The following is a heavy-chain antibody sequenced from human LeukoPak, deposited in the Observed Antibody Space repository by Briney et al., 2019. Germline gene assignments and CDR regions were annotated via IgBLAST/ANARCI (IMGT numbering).Heavy chain of an antibody. V-gene: IGHV3-48*01. D-gene: IGHD6-19*01. CDR3: SRDQWLDY. Sequence: GGSLRLSCAASGFTFSGYIMNWVRQAPGKGLEWVSFIGTSGNPIYYADSVKGRFTVSRDNAKNSLYLQMNSLRAEDTAVYYCSRDQWLDYWGQGTLVTVSS. CDR1: GFTFSGYI. J-gene: IGHJ4*02. CDR2: IGTSGNPI.